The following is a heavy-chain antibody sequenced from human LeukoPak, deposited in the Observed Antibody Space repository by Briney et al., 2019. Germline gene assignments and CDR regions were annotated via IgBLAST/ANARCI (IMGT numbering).Heavy chain of an antibody. Sequence: GGSLRLSCAASEFMFNTYAMHWVRQAPGKGLEWVAVISYDGSNKNYADSVKGRFTISRDNAKNTVYLQVNSLRTEDTAVYYCARVASSGIVGTTKGFDYWGQGTLVTVSS. CDR2: ISYDGSNK. D-gene: IGHD1-26*01. V-gene: IGHV3-30-3*01. J-gene: IGHJ4*02. CDR1: EFMFNTYA. CDR3: ARVASSGIVGTTKGFDY.